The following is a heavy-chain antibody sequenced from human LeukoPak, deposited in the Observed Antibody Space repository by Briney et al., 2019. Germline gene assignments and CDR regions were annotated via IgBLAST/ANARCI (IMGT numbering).Heavy chain of an antibody. CDR3: AREGPVSDDY. V-gene: IGHV1-69*04. J-gene: IGHJ4*02. D-gene: IGHD1-14*01. CDR1: GGTFSSYT. CDR2: IIPILGIA. Sequence: ASVKVSCKASGGTFSSYTISWVRQAPGQGLEWVGRIIPILGIANYAQKFQGRVTITADKSTSTAYMELSSLRSEDTAVYYCAREGPVSDDYWGQGTLVTVSS.